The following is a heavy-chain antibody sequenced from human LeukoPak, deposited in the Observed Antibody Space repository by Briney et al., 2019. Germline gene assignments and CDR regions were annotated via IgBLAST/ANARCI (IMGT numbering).Heavy chain of an antibody. J-gene: IGHJ4*02. CDR2: IVVGSGNT. D-gene: IGHD4-11*01. V-gene: IGHV1-58*01. CDR1: GFTFTSSA. CDR3: AADPLYSNYRPGNY. Sequence: ASVKVSCKASGFTFTSSAVQWVRQARGQRLEWIGWIVVGSGNTNYAQKFQERVTITRDMSTSTAYMELSSLRSEDTAVYYCAADPLYSNYRPGNYWGQGTLVTVSS.